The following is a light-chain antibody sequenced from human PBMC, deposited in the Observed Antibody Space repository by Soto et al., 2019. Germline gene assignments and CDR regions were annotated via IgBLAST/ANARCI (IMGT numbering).Light chain of an antibody. CDR1: QTISSW. Sequence: PMPQSPSTLSGSVGDRVTITGRASQTISSWLAWYQEKPGKAPKLLIYKASTLKSVVPSRFSGSGSGTDFTPTISSLQPQDLATYYGQQSCSTLTWTGGQ. V-gene: IGKV1-5*03. CDR2: KAS. J-gene: IGKJ1*01. CDR3: QQSCSTLTWT.